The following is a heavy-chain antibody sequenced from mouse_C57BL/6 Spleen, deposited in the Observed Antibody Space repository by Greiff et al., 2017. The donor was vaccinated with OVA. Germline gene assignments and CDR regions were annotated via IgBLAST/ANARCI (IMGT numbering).Heavy chain of an antibody. D-gene: IGHD1-1*01. V-gene: IGHV5-12*01. J-gene: IGHJ4*01. Sequence: VQLKESGGGLVQPGGSLKLSCAASGFTFSDYYMYWVRQTPEKRLEWVAYISNGGGSTYYPDTVKGRFTISRANAKNTLYLQMSRLKAEDTAMYYCARRRYYYGSSPHYYAMDYWGQGTSVTVSS. CDR2: ISNGGGST. CDR1: GFTFSDYY. CDR3: ARRRYYYGSSPHYYAMDY.